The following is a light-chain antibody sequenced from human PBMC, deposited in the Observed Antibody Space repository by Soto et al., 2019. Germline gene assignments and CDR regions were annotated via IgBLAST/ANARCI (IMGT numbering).Light chain of an antibody. CDR2: GAS. Sequence: EIVLTQSAGTLSFSPWERAALSCRASQSVSSSYLAWYQQKPGQAPRPLIYGASSRAIGIPDRFSGSGSGTDFTLTISRLEPEDFAVYYCQQYGRSPWTFGQGTKVDIK. CDR3: QQYGRSPWT. J-gene: IGKJ1*01. CDR1: QSVSSSY. V-gene: IGKV3-20*01.